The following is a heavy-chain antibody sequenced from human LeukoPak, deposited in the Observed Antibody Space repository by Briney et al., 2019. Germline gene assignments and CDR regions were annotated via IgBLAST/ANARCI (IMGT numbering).Heavy chain of an antibody. CDR1: GFTFSNAW. CDR3: ITDGGDNSGYTAY. Sequence: GGSLRLSCVASGFTFSNAWMNWVRQVPGKGLEWVGRIKSETDGGTAAYPPPVNGRFIISRDDSRKTLSLQMNSLKTEDTGVYYCITDGGDNSGYTAYWGQGTLVTVSS. J-gene: IGHJ4*02. V-gene: IGHV3-15*07. CDR2: IKSETDGGTA. D-gene: IGHD5-18*01.